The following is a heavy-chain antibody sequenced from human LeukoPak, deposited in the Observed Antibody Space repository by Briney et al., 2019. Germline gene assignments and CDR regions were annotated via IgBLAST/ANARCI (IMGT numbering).Heavy chain of an antibody. J-gene: IGHJ3*02. D-gene: IGHD3-22*01. Sequence: GASVKVSCKASGGTFNSYAISWVRQAPGQGLEWMGRIIPILGIANYAQKFQGRVTITADKSTGTAYMELSSLRSEDTAVYYCARGVQPVYYYDSSGYRPHDAFDIWGQGTMVTVSS. V-gene: IGHV1-69*04. CDR2: IIPILGIA. CDR1: GGTFNSYA. CDR3: ARGVQPVYYYDSSGYRPHDAFDI.